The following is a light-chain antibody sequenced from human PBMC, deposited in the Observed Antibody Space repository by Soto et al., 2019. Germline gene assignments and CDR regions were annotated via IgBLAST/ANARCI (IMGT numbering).Light chain of an antibody. CDR1: QSVSSNY. CDR3: QQYVGLLRT. J-gene: IGKJ1*01. CDR2: GAS. Sequence: EIVLTQSPGTLSLSPGERATLSCRASQSVSSNYFAWYQQKPGQPPRLLIYGASTRATGIPDRFSGSGSRTDFTLIISRLEPVYFAVYYWQQYVGLLRTFGQGTKVEI. V-gene: IGKV3-20*01.